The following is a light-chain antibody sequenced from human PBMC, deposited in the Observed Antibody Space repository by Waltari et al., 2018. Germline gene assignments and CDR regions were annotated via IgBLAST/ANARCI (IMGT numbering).Light chain of an antibody. J-gene: IGLJ3*02. CDR3: QTGGHGTWV. CDR2: VNSDGSH. CDR1: SGHISNV. V-gene: IGLV4-69*01. Sequence: QLVLTQSPSASASLGASVKLPCTLSSGHISNVIAWHQQQPRKGPRYLMKVNSDGSHNKGDEIPDRFSGSSSGAERYLTISSLQSEDEADYYCQTGGHGTWVFGGGTKLTVL.